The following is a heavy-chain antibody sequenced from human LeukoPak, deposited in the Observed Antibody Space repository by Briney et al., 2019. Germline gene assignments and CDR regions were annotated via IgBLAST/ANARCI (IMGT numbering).Heavy chain of an antibody. V-gene: IGHV3-30-3*02. J-gene: IGHJ4*02. CDR1: GFTFSNYA. Sequence: GGSLRLSCAASGFTFSNYAMHWVRQAPGKGLEWVAVISYDGSNEYYANSVKGRFTISRGNSKSTLYLQMNSLRAEDTAVYYCAKQGGYGIYDSSGYYYFDYWGQGTLVTVSS. CDR2: ISYDGSNE. D-gene: IGHD3-22*01. CDR3: AKQGGYGIYDSSGYYYFDY.